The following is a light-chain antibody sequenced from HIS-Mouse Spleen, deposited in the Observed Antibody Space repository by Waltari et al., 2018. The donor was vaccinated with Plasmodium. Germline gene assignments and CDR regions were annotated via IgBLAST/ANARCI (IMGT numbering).Light chain of an antibody. Sequence: SYELTQPPSVSVSPGQTARITCSGDALPKKYAYWYQQKSGQAPVRVIYVDSKRPSGIPERISGSSSGTMATLTISGAQVEDEADYYCYSTDSSGNHRVFGGGTKLTVL. CDR2: VDS. V-gene: IGLV3-10*01. CDR1: ALPKKY. CDR3: YSTDSSGNHRV. J-gene: IGLJ3*02.